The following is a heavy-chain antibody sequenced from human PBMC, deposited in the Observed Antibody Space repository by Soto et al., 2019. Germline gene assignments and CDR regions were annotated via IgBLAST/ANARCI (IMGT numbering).Heavy chain of an antibody. CDR3: GKVMTDYSKAVGDD. V-gene: IGHV3-23*01. Sequence: EAQLLESGGGLVQPGESLRLSCTTSGFTFASYAMTWVRQAPGRGLEWVSSITTGGINTHYADFVRGRFTISRDNSKNTVYLEMKRLSAEDTAIYYCGKVMTDYSKAVGDDWGQGTLVTVSS. CDR1: GFTFASYA. D-gene: IGHD4-4*01. CDR2: ITTGGINT. J-gene: IGHJ4*02.